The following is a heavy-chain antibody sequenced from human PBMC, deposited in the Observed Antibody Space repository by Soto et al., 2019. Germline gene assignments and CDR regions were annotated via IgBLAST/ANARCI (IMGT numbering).Heavy chain of an antibody. J-gene: IGHJ2*01. CDR3: AHRGGGIVDWYFDL. Sequence: QITSNESGPTLVKPTQTLTLTCTFSGFSLGTYGVGVGWIRQPPGKALEWLALIYWDDDKRYSPSLKSRLTITKDTSKRQVFLTLTNMDPVDTATYYCAHRGGGIVDWYFDLWGRGTPVIVSS. CDR2: IYWDDDK. CDR1: GFSLGTYGVG. D-gene: IGHD1-26*01. V-gene: IGHV2-5*02.